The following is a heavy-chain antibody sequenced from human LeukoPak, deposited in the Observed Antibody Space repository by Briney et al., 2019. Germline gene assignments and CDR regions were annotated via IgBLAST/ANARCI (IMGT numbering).Heavy chain of an antibody. J-gene: IGHJ6*02. CDR1: RFTFDDYP. V-gene: IGHV3-43*02. CDR3: AKDAKTVAILEYYYYGMDV. D-gene: IGHD4-11*01. CDR2: ISGGGGST. Sequence: GGSLRLSRAASRFTFDDYPMHWVRQAPGKGLEGVSLISGGGGSTYYADAVKGRFTISRDNSKNSLYLQMKSLRTEDTALYYCAKDAKTVAILEYYYYGMDVWGQGTTVTVSS.